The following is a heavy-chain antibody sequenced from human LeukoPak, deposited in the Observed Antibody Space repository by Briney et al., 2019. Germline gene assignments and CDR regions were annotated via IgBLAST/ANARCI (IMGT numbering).Heavy chain of an antibody. V-gene: IGHV3-23*01. J-gene: IGHJ4*02. Sequence: GGSLRLSCAASGFTFSSYAMSWVRQAPGKGLEWVSAISGSGGSTYYADSVKGRFTISRDNSKNTLYLQMNSLRGEDTAIYYCAKDLRGYCTGGSCYEWDSWGQGTPVTVSS. D-gene: IGHD2-15*01. CDR1: GFTFSSYA. CDR2: ISGSGGST. CDR3: AKDLRGYCTGGSCYEWDS.